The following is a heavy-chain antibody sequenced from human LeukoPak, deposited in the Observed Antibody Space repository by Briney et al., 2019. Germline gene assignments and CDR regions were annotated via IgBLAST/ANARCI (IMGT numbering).Heavy chain of an antibody. CDR3: ARVKYRSSWYEGDWFDP. D-gene: IGHD6-13*01. CDR2: INHSGST. Sequence: SETLSLTCAVYGGSFSGYYWSWIRQPPGKGLEWIGEINHSGSTNYNPSLKSRVTISVDTSKNQFSLKLSSVTAADTAVYYCARVKYRSSWYEGDWFDPWGQGTLVTVSS. CDR1: GGSFSGYY. J-gene: IGHJ5*02. V-gene: IGHV4-34*01.